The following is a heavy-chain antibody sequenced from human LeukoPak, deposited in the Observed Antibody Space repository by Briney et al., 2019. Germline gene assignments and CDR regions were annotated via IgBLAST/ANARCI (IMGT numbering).Heavy chain of an antibody. CDR2: IYTSGST. CDR1: GGSISSGSYY. J-gene: IGHJ4*02. V-gene: IGHV4-61*02. D-gene: IGHD2-8*01. CDR3: ASGVGIFDY. Sequence: SETLSLTCTVSGGSISSGSYYWSWIRQPAGKGLEWIGRIYTSGSTNYNPSLKSRVTISVDTSKNQFSLKLSSVTAADTAVYYCASGVGIFDYWGQGTLVTVSS.